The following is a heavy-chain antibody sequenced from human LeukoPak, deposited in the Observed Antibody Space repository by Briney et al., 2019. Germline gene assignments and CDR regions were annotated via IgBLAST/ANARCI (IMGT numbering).Heavy chain of an antibody. CDR2: ISSNGSTI. J-gene: IGHJ4*02. V-gene: IGHV3-48*03. CDR1: GFTFSSYE. D-gene: IGHD5-24*01. Sequence: PGGSLRLSCAASGFTFSSYEMNWVRQAPGKGLEWVSYISSNGSTIYYADSVKGRFTISRDNAKNSLYLQMNSLRAEDTAVYYCARDVRRWLQFDYWGQGTLVTVSS. CDR3: ARDVRRWLQFDY.